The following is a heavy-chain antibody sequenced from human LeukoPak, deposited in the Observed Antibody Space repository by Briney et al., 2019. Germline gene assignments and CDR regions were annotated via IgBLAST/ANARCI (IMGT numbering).Heavy chain of an antibody. V-gene: IGHV4-61*02. CDR2: IYASGST. Sequence: PSETLSLTCTVSGGSISSGSYYWSWIRQPAGKGLEWIGRIYASGSTNYNPSLKSRVTMSVDTSKNQFSLMLTSVTAADTAVYYCARALGVVVPAAIGYYFDYWGQGTLVTVSS. CDR1: GGSISSGSYY. D-gene: IGHD2-2*01. CDR3: ARALGVVVPAAIGYYFDY. J-gene: IGHJ4*02.